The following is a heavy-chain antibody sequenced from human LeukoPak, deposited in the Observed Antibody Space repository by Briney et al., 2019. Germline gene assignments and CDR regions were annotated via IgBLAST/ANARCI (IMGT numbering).Heavy chain of an antibody. CDR2: IIPILGMA. CDR3: ARPSTGDYYYYGMDV. CDR1: GGTFSSYA. V-gene: IGHV1-69*04. Sequence: SVTVSCKASGGTFSSYAISWVRQAPGQGLEWMGRIIPILGMANYAQKFQGRVTITADKSTSTAYMELSSLRSEDTAVYYCARPSTGDYYYYGMDVWGQGTTVTVSS. D-gene: IGHD4-17*01. J-gene: IGHJ6*02.